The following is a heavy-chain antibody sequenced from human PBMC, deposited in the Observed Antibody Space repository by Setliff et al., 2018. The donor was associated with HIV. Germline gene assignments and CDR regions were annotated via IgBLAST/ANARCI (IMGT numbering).Heavy chain of an antibody. J-gene: IGHJ4*02. D-gene: IGHD1-1*01. CDR1: GFTFSSYS. CDR3: ARNPQPTGTPDYYY. V-gene: IGHV3-21*01. Sequence: GGSLRLSCAASGFTFSSYSMNWVRQAPGKGLEWVSSISSSSSYIYYADSVKGRFTISRDNAKNSLYLQMNSLRAGDTAMYFCARNPQPTGTPDYYYWGQGTLVTVSS. CDR2: ISSSSSYI.